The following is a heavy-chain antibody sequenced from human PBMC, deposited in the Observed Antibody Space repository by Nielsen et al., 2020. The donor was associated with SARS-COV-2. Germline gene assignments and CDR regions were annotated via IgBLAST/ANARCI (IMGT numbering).Heavy chain of an antibody. CDR1: GFTFNSYA. CDR3: VKTSSW. CDR2: ILGGGST. Sequence: GGSLRLSCAASGFTFNSYAMNWVRQAPGKGLEWISVILGGGSTFYADSVKGRFTISRDNSENTLYLQMNSLRVEDTAMYYCVKTSSWWGQGTLVTVSS. D-gene: IGHD6-19*01. J-gene: IGHJ1*01. V-gene: IGHV3-66*01.